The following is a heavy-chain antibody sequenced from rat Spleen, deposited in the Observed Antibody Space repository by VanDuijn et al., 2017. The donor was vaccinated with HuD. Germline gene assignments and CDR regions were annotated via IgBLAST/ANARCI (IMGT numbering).Heavy chain of an antibody. CDR3: TTVGY. CDR2: IWGDGST. Sequence: QVQLKESGPGLVQPSQTLSHTCTVSGFSLTSYSVSWVRQPPGKGLEWMGGIWGDGSTNYNSALKSRLSISRDTSKSQVFLKMNSLQIEDTAIYFCTTVGYWGQGVMVTVSS. D-gene: IGHD4-6*01. CDR1: GFSLTSYS. V-gene: IGHV2-15*01. J-gene: IGHJ2*01.